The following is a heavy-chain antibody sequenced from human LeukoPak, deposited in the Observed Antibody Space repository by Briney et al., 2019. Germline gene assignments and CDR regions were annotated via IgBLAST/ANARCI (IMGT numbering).Heavy chain of an antibody. V-gene: IGHV4-59*01. CDR1: GGSISPYF. CDR2: ISYTRST. Sequence: SETLSLTCTVSGGSISPYFWSWIRQPPGKGLEWIGYISYTRSTNYNPSLKSRVTISVDTSKNQFSLQLTSVTAADTAVYYCARSDYRGVTNFDPWGQGTLVTVSS. CDR3: ARSDYRGVTNFDP. J-gene: IGHJ5*02. D-gene: IGHD3-10*01.